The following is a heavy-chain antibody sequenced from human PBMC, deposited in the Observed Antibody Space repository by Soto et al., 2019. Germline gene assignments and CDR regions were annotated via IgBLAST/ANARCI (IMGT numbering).Heavy chain of an antibody. V-gene: IGHV3-48*03. D-gene: IGHD2-21*01. CDR1: GFTFSSYE. Sequence: GGSLRLSCAASGFTFSSYEMNWVRQAPGEGLEWLSYISGSDSTIYYADSVRGRFTISRDNAKNSLYLEMNSLRAEDTAVYCCATLWGSSDYWGQGTLVTVSS. CDR2: ISGSDSTI. J-gene: IGHJ4*02. CDR3: ATLWGSSDY.